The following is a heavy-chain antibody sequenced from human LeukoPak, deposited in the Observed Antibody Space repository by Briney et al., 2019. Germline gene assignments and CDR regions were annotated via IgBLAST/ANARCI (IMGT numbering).Heavy chain of an antibody. CDR3: ARTYYYDSSIDY. CDR2: IYHSGST. V-gene: IGHV4-30-2*01. J-gene: IGHJ4*02. Sequence: PSETLSLTCAVSGGSISSGGYSWSWIRQPPGKGLEWIGYIYHSGSTYYNPSLKSRVTISVGRSKNQFSLKLSSVTAADTAVYYCARTYYYDSSIDYWGQGTLVTVSS. CDR1: GGSISSGGYS. D-gene: IGHD3-22*01.